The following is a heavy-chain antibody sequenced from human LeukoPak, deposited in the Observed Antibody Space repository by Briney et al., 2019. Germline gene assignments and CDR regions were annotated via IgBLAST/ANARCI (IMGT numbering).Heavy chain of an antibody. V-gene: IGHV3-15*01. Sequence: GGSLRLSCAVSGFSFPNAWMSWVRQSPGKGLEWVGRIKGTDVGGTADYAAAVTDRFIISKDDSKKTMYLQMNSLEPEDTAVYYCTTVTEVGSADRGGQGTLVTVSS. CDR3: TTVTEVGSADR. J-gene: IGHJ4*02. CDR1: GFSFPNAW. D-gene: IGHD1-26*01. CDR2: IKGTDVGGTA.